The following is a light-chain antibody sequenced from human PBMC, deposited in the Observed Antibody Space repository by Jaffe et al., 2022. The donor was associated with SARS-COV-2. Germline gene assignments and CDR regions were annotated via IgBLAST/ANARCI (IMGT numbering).Light chain of an antibody. CDR2: WAS. CDR3: QQYYSSPRT. CDR1: QSVLYSSNSKNY. V-gene: IGKV4-1*01. Sequence: DIVMTQSPDSLAVSLGERATFNCKSSQSVLYSSNSKNYLAWYQQKPGQPPKLLIYWASTRESGVPDRFSGSGSGTDFTLTISSLQAEDVAVYYCQQYYSSPRTFGQGTKVEIK. J-gene: IGKJ1*01.